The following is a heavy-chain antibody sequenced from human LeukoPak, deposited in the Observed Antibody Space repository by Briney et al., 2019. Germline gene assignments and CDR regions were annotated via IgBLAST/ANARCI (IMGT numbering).Heavy chain of an antibody. CDR2: ISSSGSTI. J-gene: IGHJ4*02. Sequence: GGSLRLSCAASGFTFSDYYMSGIRQAPGKGLEWVSYISSSGSTIYYADSVKGRFTISRDNSKNTLYLQMNSLRAEDTAVYYCAKDGYDDPFDYWGQGTLVTVSS. V-gene: IGHV3-11*01. CDR1: GFTFSDYY. D-gene: IGHD3-16*01. CDR3: AKDGYDDPFDY.